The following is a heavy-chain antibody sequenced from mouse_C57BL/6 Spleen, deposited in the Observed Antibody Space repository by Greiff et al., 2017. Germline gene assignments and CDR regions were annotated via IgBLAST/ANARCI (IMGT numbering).Heavy chain of an antibody. J-gene: IGHJ2*01. D-gene: IGHD1-1*01. CDR3: ARGGITPYVDY. CDR1: GYAFSSYW. V-gene: IGHV1-80*01. Sequence: QVQLQQSGAELVKPGASVKISCKASGYAFSSYWMNWVKQRPGKGLEWIGQIYPGDGDTNYNGKFKGKATLTADKSSSTAYMQLSSLTSEDSAVYFCARGGITPYVDYWGQGTTLTVSS. CDR2: IYPGDGDT.